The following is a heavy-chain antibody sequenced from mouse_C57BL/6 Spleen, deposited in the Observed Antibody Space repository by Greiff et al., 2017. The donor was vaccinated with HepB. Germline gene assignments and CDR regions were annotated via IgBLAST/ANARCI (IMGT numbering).Heavy chain of an antibody. J-gene: IGHJ4*01. CDR3: ARQIYYDYEYYAMDY. CDR2: IDPSDSET. V-gene: IGHV1-52*01. D-gene: IGHD2-4*01. Sequence: VQLQQPGAELVRPGSSVKLSCKASGYTFTSYWMHWVKQRPIQGLEWIGNIDPSDSETHYNQKFKDKATLTVDKSSSTAYMQHSSLTSEDSAVYYCARQIYYDYEYYAMDYWGQGTSVTVSS. CDR1: GYTFTSYW.